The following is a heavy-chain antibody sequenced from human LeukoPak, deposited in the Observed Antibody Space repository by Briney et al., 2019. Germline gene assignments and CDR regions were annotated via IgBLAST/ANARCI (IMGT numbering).Heavy chain of an antibody. CDR3: ARVGEMATKYYYYYGMDV. Sequence: PGGSLRLSCAASGFTFSSYGMHWVRQAPGKGLEWVAVIWYDRSNKYYADSVKGRFTISRDNSKNTLYLQMNSLRAEDTAVYYCARVGEMATKYYYYYGMDVWGQGTTVTVSS. CDR1: GFTFSSYG. CDR2: IWYDRSNK. V-gene: IGHV3-33*01. D-gene: IGHD5-12*01. J-gene: IGHJ6*02.